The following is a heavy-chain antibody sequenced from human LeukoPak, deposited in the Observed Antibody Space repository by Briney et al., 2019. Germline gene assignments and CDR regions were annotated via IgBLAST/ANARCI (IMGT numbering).Heavy chain of an antibody. J-gene: IGHJ3*02. CDR3: ARVNYYDTRGIDAFDI. CDR2: IWFDATNA. Sequence: GRSLRLSCAASGFTFTNYGMHWVRQAPGKGLEWVALIWFDATNAFYADSVKGRFSISRDNSRNTLYLEMSGLRDEDTAVYYCARVNYYDTRGIDAFDIWGQGTMVTVSS. D-gene: IGHD3-22*01. CDR1: GFTFTNYG. V-gene: IGHV3-33*01.